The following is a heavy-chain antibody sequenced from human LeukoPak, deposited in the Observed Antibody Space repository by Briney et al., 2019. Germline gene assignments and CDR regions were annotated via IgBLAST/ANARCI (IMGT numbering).Heavy chain of an antibody. V-gene: IGHV4-34*01. Sequence: PSETLSLTCAVYGGSFSGYYWSWIRQPPGKGLEWIGEISQSGTTHYNPSLESRVTISVDKSENHLSLKVTSVTAADTAVYYCARGPTTSGVGTFDQWGQGILVTVSS. CDR1: GGSFSGYY. D-gene: IGHD3-3*01. CDR3: ARGPTTSGVGTFDQ. J-gene: IGHJ4*02. CDR2: ISQSGTT.